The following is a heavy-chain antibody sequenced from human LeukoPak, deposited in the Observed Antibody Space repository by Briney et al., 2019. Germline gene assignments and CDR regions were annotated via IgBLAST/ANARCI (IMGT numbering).Heavy chain of an antibody. CDR3: AREVSEGFDF. J-gene: IGHJ4*02. CDR2: FGTGSTSI. Sequence: GGSLRLSCAASGFTFSSYSMNWVRQAPGKGLEWVSSFGTGSTSIYHAGSVKGRFAISRDNAKNSLYLQMNSLRAEDTALYYCAREVSEGFDFWGQGTLVTVSS. D-gene: IGHD3-22*01. CDR1: GFTFSSYS. V-gene: IGHV3-21*01.